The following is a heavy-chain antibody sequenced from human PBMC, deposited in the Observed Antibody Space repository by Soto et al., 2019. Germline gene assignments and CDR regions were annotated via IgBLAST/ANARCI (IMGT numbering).Heavy chain of an antibody. CDR1: GGTFSSYA. D-gene: IGHD6-13*01. V-gene: IGHV1-69*06. CDR3: ARGRPGIAAAGTGGAFDY. J-gene: IGHJ4*02. CDR2: IIPIFGTA. Sequence: SVKVSCKASGGTFSSYAISWVRQAPGQGLEWMGGIIPIFGTANYAQKFQGRVTITADKSTSTAYMELSSLRSEDTAVYYCARGRPGIAAAGTGGAFDYWGQGTLVTVSS.